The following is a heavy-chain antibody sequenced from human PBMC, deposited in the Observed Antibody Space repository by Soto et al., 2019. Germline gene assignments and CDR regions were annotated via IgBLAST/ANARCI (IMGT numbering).Heavy chain of an antibody. Sequence: QVQLVQSGAEVKKPGSSVKVSCKASGGTFSSYAISWVRQAPGKGLEWLGGIIPIFGTANYAQKFQGRVTITADESTSTAYMELSSLRSEDTAVYYCAGPPELTRIYYYSGMDVWGQGTTVTVSS. CDR1: GGTFSSYA. D-gene: IGHD1-7*01. J-gene: IGHJ6*02. V-gene: IGHV1-69*12. CDR3: AGPPELTRIYYYSGMDV. CDR2: IIPIFGTA.